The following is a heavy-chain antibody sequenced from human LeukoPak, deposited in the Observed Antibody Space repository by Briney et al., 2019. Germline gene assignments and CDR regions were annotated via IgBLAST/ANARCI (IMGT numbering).Heavy chain of an antibody. D-gene: IGHD2-21*01. CDR2: IKSKTDGGTT. J-gene: IGHJ5*02. CDR1: GFSVSNAW. Sequence: GGSLRLSCAASGFSVSNAWITWVRQAPGKGLEWVGRIKSKTDGGTTDYAAPVKGRFTFSRDDSKNTLYLQMNSLKTEDTAVYHCARYCGDDHCYDPWGQGTLVTVSS. CDR3: ARYCGDDHCYDP. V-gene: IGHV3-15*01.